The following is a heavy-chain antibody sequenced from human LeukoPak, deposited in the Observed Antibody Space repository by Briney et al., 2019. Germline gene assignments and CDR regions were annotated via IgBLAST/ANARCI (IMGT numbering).Heavy chain of an antibody. V-gene: IGHV3-15*01. Sequence: GGSLRLSCAASGFTFSNAWMSWVRQAPGKGLEWVGRIKSNADGGTTDYAAPVRGRFTISRDASRNTLYLQMNSLKTEGTALHYCTTVANYYHTSGPFGYWGQGTLVTVSS. J-gene: IGHJ4*02. CDR3: TTVANYYHTSGPFGY. CDR1: GFTFSNAW. D-gene: IGHD3-22*01. CDR2: IKSNADGGTT.